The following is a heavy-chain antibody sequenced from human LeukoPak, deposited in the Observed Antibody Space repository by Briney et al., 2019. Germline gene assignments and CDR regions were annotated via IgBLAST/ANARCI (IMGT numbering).Heavy chain of an antibody. CDR2: IYYSGST. D-gene: IGHD3-3*01. CDR3: ARIYDFWSGYQRGYFDY. CDR1: GGSISSYY. Sequence: SETLSLTCTVSGGSISSYYWSWIRQPPGKGLEWIGYIYYSGSTNYNPSLKSRVTISVDTSKNQFSLKLSSVTAADTALYYCARIYDFWSGYQRGYFDYWGQGTLVTVSS. V-gene: IGHV4-59*08. J-gene: IGHJ4*02.